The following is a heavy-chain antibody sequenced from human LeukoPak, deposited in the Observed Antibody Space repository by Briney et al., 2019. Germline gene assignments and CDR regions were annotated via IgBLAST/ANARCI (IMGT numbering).Heavy chain of an antibody. CDR1: GFAFSDYY. CDR2: ISSSGSTT. CDR3: AKKDGYTNSWSFDY. D-gene: IGHD6-13*01. V-gene: IGHV3-11*01. Sequence: GGSLRLSCAASGFAFSDYYMNWIRQAPGKGLEWVSSISSSGSTTNYADSAKGRFTISRDNAKNSLYLQMNSLRAEDTAVYYCAKKDGYTNSWSFDYWGQGTLVTVSS. J-gene: IGHJ4*02.